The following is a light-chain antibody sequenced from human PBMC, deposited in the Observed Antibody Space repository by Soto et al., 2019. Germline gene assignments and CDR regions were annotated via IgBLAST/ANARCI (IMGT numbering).Light chain of an antibody. CDR1: QSISSY. CDR3: QQRSDWPLT. J-gene: IGKJ4*01. V-gene: IGKV3-11*01. CDR2: DAS. Sequence: EIVLTQSPATLSLSPGERATLSCRASQSISSYLAWYQQKPGQAPRLLIYDASNRATGIPARFSGSGSGTDFTLPNSSLEPEDFAVYYCQQRSDWPLTFGGGTNMEIK.